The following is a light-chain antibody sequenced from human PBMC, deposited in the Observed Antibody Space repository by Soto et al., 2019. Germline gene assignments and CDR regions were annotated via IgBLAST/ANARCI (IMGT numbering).Light chain of an antibody. CDR3: QQYDSSPMYT. CDR2: GAS. Sequence: EIVLTQSPGTLSLSPGERATLSCRASQSVSSTYLAWYQQKPGQAPRLLIYGASSRATGIPDRFSGSGSGTHFTLTISRLEPEDFAVYYCQQYDSSPMYTFGQGTKLEIK. CDR1: QSVSSTY. J-gene: IGKJ2*01. V-gene: IGKV3-20*01.